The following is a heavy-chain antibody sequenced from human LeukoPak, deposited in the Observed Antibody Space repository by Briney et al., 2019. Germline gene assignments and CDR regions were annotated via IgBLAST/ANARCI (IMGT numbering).Heavy chain of an antibody. V-gene: IGHV3-7*01. CDR2: IKQDGSEK. J-gene: IGHJ6*03. CDR1: GFTFSGYW. D-gene: IGHD6-19*01. CDR3: ARVTDDSSGWIGDYYYMDV. Sequence: GGSLRLSCAASGFTFSGYWMSWVRQAPGKGLEWVANIKQDGSEKYYVDSVKGRFTISRDNAKNSMYLQMNSLRAEDTAVYYCARVTDDSSGWIGDYYYMDVWGKGTTVTVSS.